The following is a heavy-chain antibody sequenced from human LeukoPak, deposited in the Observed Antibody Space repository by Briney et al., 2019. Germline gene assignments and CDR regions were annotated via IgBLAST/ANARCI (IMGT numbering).Heavy chain of an antibody. J-gene: IGHJ6*04. CDR1: GYSISSGYY. CDR2: IYHSGST. CDR3: ARRSPSDV. V-gene: IGHV4-38-2*01. Sequence: KPSETLSPTCAVSGYSISSGYYWGWIRQPPGKGLEWIGSIYHSGSTYYNPSLKSRVTISVDTSKNQFSLKLSSVTAADTAVYYCARRSPSDVWGKGTTVTVSS.